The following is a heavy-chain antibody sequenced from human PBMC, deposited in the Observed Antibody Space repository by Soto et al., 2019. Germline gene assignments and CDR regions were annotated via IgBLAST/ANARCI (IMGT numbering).Heavy chain of an antibody. V-gene: IGHV3-23*01. D-gene: IGHD3-10*01. CDR2: ISGSGGST. CDR3: AKDVLRGSGSPHFDY. J-gene: IGHJ4*02. CDR1: GFTFSSYA. Sequence: EVQLLESGGGFVQPGGSLRLSCAASGFTFSSYAMSWVRQAPGKGLEWVSAISGSGGSTYYADSVKGRFTTSRDNSKNTLYLQMNSLSAEDTAVYYCAKDVLRGSGSPHFDYWGQGTLVTVSS.